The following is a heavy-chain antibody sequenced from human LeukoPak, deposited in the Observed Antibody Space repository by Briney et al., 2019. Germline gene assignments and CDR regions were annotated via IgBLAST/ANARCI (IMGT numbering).Heavy chain of an antibody. J-gene: IGHJ2*01. V-gene: IGHV3-21*01. CDR2: ISSSSSYI. CDR1: GFTFSSYS. D-gene: IGHD3-10*01. Sequence: GGSLRLSCAASGFTFSSYSMNWVRKAPGKGLEWVSSISSSSSYIYYADSMKGRFTISRDNARNSLYLQMNSLRAEDTAVYYCARGRGGDWYFDLWGRGTLVTVAS. CDR3: ARGRGGDWYFDL.